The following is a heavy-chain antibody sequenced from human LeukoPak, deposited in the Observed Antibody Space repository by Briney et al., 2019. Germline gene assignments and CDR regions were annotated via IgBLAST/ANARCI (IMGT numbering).Heavy chain of an antibody. CDR3: VRSITMFQY. CDR2: ISASGGST. D-gene: IGHD3-10*01. V-gene: IGHV3-23*01. Sequence: GGSLRLSCAASGFTVSSNYMSWVRQAPGKGLEWVSVISASGGSTYYTDSVKGRVTISRDNAKNSLYLQMTSLRAEDTALYYCVRSITMFQYWGQGTLVTVSS. J-gene: IGHJ1*01. CDR1: GFTVSSNY.